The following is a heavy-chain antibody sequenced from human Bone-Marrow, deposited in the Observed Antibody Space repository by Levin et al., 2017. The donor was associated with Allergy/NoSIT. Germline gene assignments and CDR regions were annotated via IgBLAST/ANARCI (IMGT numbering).Heavy chain of an antibody. Sequence: GGSLRLSCGGSGFDISSNYISWVRQAPGKGLEWVSVTYVGGHTYYADSVRGRSTTSKDISRNTLNVQVNNLRVEDTAVYYCVVSSGYPGSLGTWGQGTLVNVSS. V-gene: IGHV3-53*01. J-gene: IGHJ5*02. D-gene: IGHD6-19*01. CDR1: GFDISSNY. CDR3: VVSSGYPGSLGT. CDR2: TYVGGHT.